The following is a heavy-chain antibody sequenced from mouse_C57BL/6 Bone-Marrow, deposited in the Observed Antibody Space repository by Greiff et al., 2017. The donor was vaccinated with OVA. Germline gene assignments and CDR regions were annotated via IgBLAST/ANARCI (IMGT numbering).Heavy chain of an antibody. CDR3: ARGDSSGRYAMDY. J-gene: IGHJ4*01. D-gene: IGHD3-2*02. Sequence: VKLQQSGPELVKPGASVKISCKASGYAFSSSWMNWVKQRPGKGLEWIGRIYPGDGDTNYNGKFKGKATLTADKSSSTAYMQLSSLTSEDSAVYFCARGDSSGRYAMDYWGQGTSVTVSS. CDR2: IYPGDGDT. CDR1: GYAFSSSW. V-gene: IGHV1-82*01.